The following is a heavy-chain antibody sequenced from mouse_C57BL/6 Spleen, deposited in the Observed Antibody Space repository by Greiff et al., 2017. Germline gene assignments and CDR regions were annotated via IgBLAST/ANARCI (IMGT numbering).Heavy chain of an antibody. V-gene: IGHV1-81*01. CDR1: GYTFTSYG. CDR3: AKEDITTVVAPYYFDY. Sequence: VQLQQSGAELARPGASVKLSCKASGYTFTSYGISWVKQRTGQGLEWIGEIYPRSGNTHYNEKFKGKATLTADKSSSTAYMELRSLTSEDSAVYFCAKEDITTVVAPYYFDYWGQGTTLTVSS. CDR2: IYPRSGNT. J-gene: IGHJ2*01. D-gene: IGHD1-1*01.